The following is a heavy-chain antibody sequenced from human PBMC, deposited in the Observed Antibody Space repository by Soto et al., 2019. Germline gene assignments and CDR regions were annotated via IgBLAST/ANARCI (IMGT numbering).Heavy chain of an antibody. J-gene: IGHJ5*02. CDR2: ISSRGTVK. V-gene: IGHV3-48*03. Sequence: LRLSCTASGFTFSNYEMNWVRQAPGKGLEWVSYISSRGTVKYNADSVKGRFTISRDNAKNSLYLQMNSLRAEDTAVYYCTRYRCFEAWGQGPPVIVSS. CDR1: GFTFSNYE. CDR3: TRYRCFEA. D-gene: IGHD3-16*02.